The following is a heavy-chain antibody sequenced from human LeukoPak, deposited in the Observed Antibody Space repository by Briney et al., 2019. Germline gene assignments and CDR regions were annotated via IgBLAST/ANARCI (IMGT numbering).Heavy chain of an antibody. J-gene: IGHJ5*02. CDR1: GGSFSGYY. V-gene: IGHV4-34*01. CDR3: ARLRLLWFGELFANWFDP. D-gene: IGHD3-10*01. CDR2: INHSGST. Sequence: PSETLSLTCAVYGGSFSGYYWSWIRQPPGKGLEWIGEINHSGSTNYNPSLKSRVTISVDTSKNQFSLKLSSVTAADTAVYYCARLRLLWFGELFANWFDPWGQGTLVTVSS.